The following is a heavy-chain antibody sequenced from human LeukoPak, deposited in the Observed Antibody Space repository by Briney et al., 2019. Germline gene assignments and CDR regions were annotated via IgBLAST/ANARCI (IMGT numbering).Heavy chain of an antibody. Sequence: PSETLFLTCTVSGGSISSSSYYWGWIRQPPGKGLEWIGSIYYSGSTYYNPSLKSRVTISVDTSKNQFSLKLSSVTAADTAVYYCARSGSPRDGYNPWGQGTLVTVSS. D-gene: IGHD5-24*01. J-gene: IGHJ4*02. CDR2: IYYSGST. CDR3: ARSGSPRDGYNP. CDR1: GGSISSSSYY. V-gene: IGHV4-39*01.